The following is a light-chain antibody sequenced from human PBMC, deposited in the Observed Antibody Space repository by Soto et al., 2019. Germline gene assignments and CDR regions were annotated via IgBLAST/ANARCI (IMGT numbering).Light chain of an antibody. Sequence: EIVLTQSPGTLSLSPGERATLSCRASQSVSNNYLAWYQQKPGQAPRLLIYGASNRATGIPDRFTGSGSGTDFTLTISSLEPEDFAVYYCQHRSNWPGTFGQGTKVDIK. CDR3: QHRSNWPGT. CDR1: QSVSNNY. CDR2: GAS. V-gene: IGKV3D-20*02. J-gene: IGKJ1*01.